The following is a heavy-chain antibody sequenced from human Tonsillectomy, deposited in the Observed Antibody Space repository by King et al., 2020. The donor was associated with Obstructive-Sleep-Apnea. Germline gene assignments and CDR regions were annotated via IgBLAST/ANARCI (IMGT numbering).Heavy chain of an antibody. V-gene: IGHV3-9*01. D-gene: IGHD2/OR15-2a*01. J-gene: IGHJ4*02. CDR3: VRAPAPPSYCNTGRSSAYFDH. CDR1: GSTFDAYA. CDR2: ITWDSGSI. Sequence: EVQLVESGGGLVPPGRSLRLSCVVSGSTFDAYAMHWVRQAPGKGLEWVSSITWDSGSIDYADSVKGRFTISIDNAKNSLFLQMNSLRPEDTAFYYCVRAPAPPSYCNTGRSSAYFDHWGQGTVATVAS.